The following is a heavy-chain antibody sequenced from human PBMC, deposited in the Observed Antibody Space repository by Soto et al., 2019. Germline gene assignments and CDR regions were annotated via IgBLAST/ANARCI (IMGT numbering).Heavy chain of an antibody. V-gene: IGHV4-30-4*01. D-gene: IGHD3-22*01. J-gene: IGHJ4*02. CDR2: IYYSGIT. CDR3: ARAPLYYYDSSGYYFFHLDY. Sequence: SETLSLTCTVSGGSISSGGYYWSWIRHPPGKGLEWNGYIYYSGITYYNPSIKSRVTISVDTSKNQFSLKLSSVTAADTAVYYCARAPLYYYDSSGYYFFHLDYWGQGTLVTVSS. CDR1: GGSISSGGYY.